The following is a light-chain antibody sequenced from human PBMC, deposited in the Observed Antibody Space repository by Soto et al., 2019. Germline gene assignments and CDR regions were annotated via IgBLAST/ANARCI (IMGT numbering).Light chain of an antibody. Sequence: DIQMTQSPSSLSASVGDRVTITCRASQSISSYLNWYQQKPGKAPKLLIYAASSLQSGVPSRFSGSGSGTDFTLTISSLKPEDFATYYCQQSYSTPRGFGQGTKVEIK. CDR1: QSISSY. CDR3: QQSYSTPRG. V-gene: IGKV1-39*01. CDR2: AAS. J-gene: IGKJ1*01.